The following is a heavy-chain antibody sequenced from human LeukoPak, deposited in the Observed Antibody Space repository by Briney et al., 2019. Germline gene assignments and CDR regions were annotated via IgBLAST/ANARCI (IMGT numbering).Heavy chain of an antibody. V-gene: IGHV1-18*01. CDR1: GGTLSSYA. Sequence: ASVKVSCKASGGTLSSYAISWVRQAPGQGLEWMGWISAYNGNTNYAQKLQGRVTMTTDTSTSTAYMELRSLRSDDTAVYYCARDYGYYDFWSGYSSPSFDYWGQGTLVTVSS. D-gene: IGHD3-3*01. CDR3: ARDYGYYDFWSGYSSPSFDY. J-gene: IGHJ4*02. CDR2: ISAYNGNT.